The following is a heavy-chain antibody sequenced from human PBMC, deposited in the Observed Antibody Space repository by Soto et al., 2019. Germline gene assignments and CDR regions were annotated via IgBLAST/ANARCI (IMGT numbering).Heavy chain of an antibody. V-gene: IGHV3-33*01. CDR1: GYTIRSYG. J-gene: IGHJ4*02. D-gene: IGHD6-13*01. CDR2: IWYDGSNK. Sequence: QVQLVESGGGVVQPGRSRRLSCAASGYTIRSYGMHWVRQAPGKGLEWVAVIWYDGSNKYYADSVKGRFTISRDNSKNTLYLQMNSLRAEDTAVYYCARGSIPGSSWGRGYYFDYWGQGTLVTVSS. CDR3: ARGSIPGSSWGRGYYFDY.